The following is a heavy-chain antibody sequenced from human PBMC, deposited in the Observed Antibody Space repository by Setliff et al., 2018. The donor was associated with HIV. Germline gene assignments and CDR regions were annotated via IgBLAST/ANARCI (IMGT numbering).Heavy chain of an antibody. CDR2: IYPGDSES. D-gene: IGHD3-10*01. V-gene: IGHV5-51*01. CDR1: GYSFTSYW. J-gene: IGHJ3*02. Sequence: GESLKISCKGSGYSFTSYWIGWVRQMPGKGLEWMGIIYPGDSESRCSPSFQGQVTMSVDKSINTASLQWSSLKASDTAMYYCARHRYLGSKSGVAFEIWGQGTMVTVSS. CDR3: ARHRYLGSKSGVAFEI.